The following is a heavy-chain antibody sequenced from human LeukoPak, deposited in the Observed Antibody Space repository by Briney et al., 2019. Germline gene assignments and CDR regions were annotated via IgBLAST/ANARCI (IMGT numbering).Heavy chain of an antibody. D-gene: IGHD6-19*01. CDR3: ASRLAVAGTIPDY. Sequence: SVKVSCKASGGTFSSYAISWVRQAPGQGLEWMGRIIPILGIANYAQKFQGRVTIPADKSTSTAYMELSSLRSEDTAVYYCASRLAVAGTIPDYWGQGTLVTVSS. V-gene: IGHV1-69*04. CDR1: GGTFSSYA. J-gene: IGHJ4*02. CDR2: IIPILGIA.